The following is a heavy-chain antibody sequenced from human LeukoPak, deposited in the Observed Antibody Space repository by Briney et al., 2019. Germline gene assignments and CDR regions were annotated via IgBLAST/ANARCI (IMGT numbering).Heavy chain of an antibody. CDR3: AKGPTYYYDNSAYYFDH. Sequence: GRSLRLSCSASGFRFDDYAMHGVRQGPRKGVEWVASVSWNSVKIAYGDAVRGRFTISRDNAKGSLYLQMNSLRTDDTALYYCAKGPTYYYDNSAYYFDHWGQGTLVTAAS. V-gene: IGHV3-9*01. CDR2: VSWNSVKI. J-gene: IGHJ4*02. CDR1: GFRFDDYA. D-gene: IGHD3-22*01.